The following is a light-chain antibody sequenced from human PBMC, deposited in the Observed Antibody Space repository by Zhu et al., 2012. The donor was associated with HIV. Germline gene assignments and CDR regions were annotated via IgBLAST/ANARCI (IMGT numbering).Light chain of an antibody. J-gene: IGKJ2*01. CDR1: QSVRNF. CDR2: DTS. CDR3: HQRSNWPQT. V-gene: IGKV3-11*01. Sequence: EIVLTQSPATLSLSPGERATLSCRASQSVRNFLAWYQQRPGQAPRLLIYDTSKRATGIPARFSGSGSGTDFTLTISSLGPEDFAVYYCHQRSNWPQTFGQGTKLEIK.